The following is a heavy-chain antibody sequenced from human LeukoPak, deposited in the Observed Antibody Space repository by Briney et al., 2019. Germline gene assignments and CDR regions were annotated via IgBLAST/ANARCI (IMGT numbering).Heavy chain of an antibody. D-gene: IGHD6-6*01. J-gene: IGHJ5*02. CDR2: ISGSGGST. Sequence: GGSLRLSCAASGFTFSSYAMTWVRQAPGKGLEWVSGISGSGGSTYYADSVKGRFSISRDNSKNTLYLQMNSLRAEDTAVYYCAKDLGAARKEPNWFDPWGQGTLVTVSS. V-gene: IGHV3-23*01. CDR3: AKDLGAARKEPNWFDP. CDR1: GFTFSSYA.